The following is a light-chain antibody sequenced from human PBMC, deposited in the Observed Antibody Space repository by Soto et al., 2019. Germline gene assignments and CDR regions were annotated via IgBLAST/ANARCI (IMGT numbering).Light chain of an antibody. CDR2: EVS. Sequence: QSVLTQPASVSGFPGQSITISCTGTSSDVGGYKYVSWYQQYPGKAPKLMMYEVSNRPSGVSNRFSGSKSGNTASLTISGLQAEDEADYYCSSYTTSSPCVFGTGTKVTVL. J-gene: IGLJ1*01. V-gene: IGLV2-14*01. CDR1: SSDVGGYKY. CDR3: SSYTTSSPCV.